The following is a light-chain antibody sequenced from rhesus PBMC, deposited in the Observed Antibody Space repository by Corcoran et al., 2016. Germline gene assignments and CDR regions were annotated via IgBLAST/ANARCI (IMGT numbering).Light chain of an antibody. Sequence: DIQMTQSPSSLSASVGDRVTITCRASENVNNYLNWYQQKPGKTPNLLIYKTSTLQSGVPSRFSGSGSGTDYTFTISSLQPEDVATYYCQHAYGTPHSFGQGTKVEIK. V-gene: IGKV1-74*01. CDR2: KTS. CDR3: QHAYGTPHS. J-gene: IGKJ2*01. CDR1: ENVNNY.